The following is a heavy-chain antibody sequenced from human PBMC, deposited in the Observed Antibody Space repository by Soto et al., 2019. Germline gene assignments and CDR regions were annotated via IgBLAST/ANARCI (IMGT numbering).Heavy chain of an antibody. CDR1: CYTFTSYG. V-gene: IGHV1-18*01. Sequence: GXSVKVSFKASCYTFTSYGISWVRQAPGQGLEWMGWISAYNGNTNYAQKLQGRVTMTTDTSTSTAYMELRSLRSDDTAVYYCARDRTIPAAISNYYYGMDVWGQGTTVTVSS. D-gene: IGHD2-2*01. CDR2: ISAYNGNT. CDR3: ARDRTIPAAISNYYYGMDV. J-gene: IGHJ6*02.